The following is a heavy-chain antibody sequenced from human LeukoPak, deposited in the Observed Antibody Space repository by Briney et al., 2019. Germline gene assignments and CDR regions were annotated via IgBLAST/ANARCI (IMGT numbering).Heavy chain of an antibody. J-gene: IGHJ6*02. CDR2: TYSAVST. V-gene: IGHV3-53*01. CDR1: GFTLSNNY. D-gene: IGHD3-3*01. CDR3: ASPMSLITMCPRTAGCGMDV. Sequence: GGSLRLSCAPSGFTLSNNYISCVRQAPGKGLEWVSVTYSAVSTYYADSGKGRFTISRDNSKNTVYLQMNSLRAEDTAVYYCASPMSLITMCPRTAGCGMDVWGQGTTVTVSS.